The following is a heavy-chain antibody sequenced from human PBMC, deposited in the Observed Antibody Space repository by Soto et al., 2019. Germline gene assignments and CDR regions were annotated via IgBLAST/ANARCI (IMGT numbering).Heavy chain of an antibody. CDR1: GFTFDDYA. J-gene: IGHJ4*02. V-gene: IGHV3-9*01. Sequence: EVQLVESGGGLVQPGRSLRLSCAASGFTFDDYAMHWVRQAPGKGLEWVSGISWNSGSIGYADSGKGRFTISRDNAQNPLYLQMNSLGAEDTALYYCAKDIGHLGYCSGGSCYSGWDYWGQGTLVTVSS. D-gene: IGHD2-15*01. CDR2: ISWNSGSI. CDR3: AKDIGHLGYCSGGSCYSGWDY.